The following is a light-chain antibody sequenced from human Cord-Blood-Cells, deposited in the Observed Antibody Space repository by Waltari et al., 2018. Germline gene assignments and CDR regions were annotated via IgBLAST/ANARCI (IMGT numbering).Light chain of an antibody. V-gene: IGKV3-20*01. CDR3: QQYGSSPFT. CDR2: GAS. Sequence: IVLTQSPGTLSLSPGERATLPCRASQSVSSSYLAWYQQTPGQAPRLLIYGASSRATGIPDRFSGSGSGTDFTLTISRLEPEDFAVYYCQQYGSSPFTFGPGTKVDIK. J-gene: IGKJ3*01. CDR1: QSVSSSY.